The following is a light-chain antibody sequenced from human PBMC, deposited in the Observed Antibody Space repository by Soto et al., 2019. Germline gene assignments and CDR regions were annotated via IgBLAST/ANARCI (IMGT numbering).Light chain of an antibody. CDR2: GNS. V-gene: IGLV1-40*01. CDR3: QSYDSSLSGSNV. Sequence: QSVLTQPPSVSGAPGQRVTISCTGSSSNIGAGYDVHWYQQLPGTAPKLLIYGNSNRPSGVPDRFSGSKSGISASLAITGLQAEDEADYYCQSYDSSLSGSNVFGGGTQLTVL. CDR1: SSNIGAGYD. J-gene: IGLJ7*01.